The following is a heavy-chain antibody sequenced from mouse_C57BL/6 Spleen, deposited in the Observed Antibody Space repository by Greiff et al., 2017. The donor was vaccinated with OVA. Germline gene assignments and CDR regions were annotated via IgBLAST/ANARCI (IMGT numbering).Heavy chain of an antibody. CDR3: ARSGDYDKNAMDY. D-gene: IGHD2-4*01. Sequence: VQLQQPGAELVMPGASVKLSCKASGYTFTSYWMHWVKQRPGQGLEWIGEIDPSDSYTNYNQKFKGKSTLTVDKSSSTAYMQLSSLTSEDSAVYYCARSGDYDKNAMDYWGQGTSVTVSS. CDR2: IDPSDSYT. J-gene: IGHJ4*01. V-gene: IGHV1-69*01. CDR1: GYTFTSYW.